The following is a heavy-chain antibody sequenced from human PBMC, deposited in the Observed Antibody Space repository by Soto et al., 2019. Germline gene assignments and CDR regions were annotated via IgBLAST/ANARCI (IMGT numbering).Heavy chain of an antibody. CDR2: IHYSGGI. CDR1: GGSISSDHYH. D-gene: IGHD2-21*02. J-gene: IGHJ6*02. CDR3: AREDDGGDRDYYGLDV. V-gene: IGHV4-30-4*01. Sequence: SETLSLTCTVSGGSISSDHYHWTRIRQPPGKGLEWIGYIHYSGGIYYNPSLQSRVTMLVDTSKNLFSLKLSSVTAADTAVYFCAREDDGGDRDYYGLDVWGQGTTVTVSS.